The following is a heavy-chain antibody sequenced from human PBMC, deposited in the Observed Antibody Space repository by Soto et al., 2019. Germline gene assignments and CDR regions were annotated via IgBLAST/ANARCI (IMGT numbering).Heavy chain of an antibody. CDR1: GYSFTSYW. CDR3: ARQERDGYNYYYYYGMDV. D-gene: IGHD5-12*01. CDR2: IYPGDSDT. J-gene: IGHJ6*02. V-gene: IGHV5-51*01. Sequence: RESLKISCKGSGYSFTSYWIGWVRQMPGKGLEWMGIIYPGDSDTRYSPSFQGQVTISADKSISTAYLQWSSLKASDTAMYYCARQERDGYNYYYYYGMDVWGQGTTVTVSS.